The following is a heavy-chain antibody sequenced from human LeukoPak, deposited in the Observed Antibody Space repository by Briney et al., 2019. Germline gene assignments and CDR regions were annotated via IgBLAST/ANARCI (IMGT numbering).Heavy chain of an antibody. J-gene: IGHJ5*02. V-gene: IGHV3-9*01. CDR3: AKDIIKRGTYPAYSWFDP. Sequence: GGSLRLSCAASGFTFDDYAMHWFRQAPGKGLEWVSGISWNSVNLGYAASVKGRFTISRDNAKNSLYLQMNSLRVDDTAFYYCAKDIIKRGTYPAYSWFDPWGQGTLVTVSS. CDR2: ISWNSVNL. CDR1: GFTFDDYA. D-gene: IGHD1-26*01.